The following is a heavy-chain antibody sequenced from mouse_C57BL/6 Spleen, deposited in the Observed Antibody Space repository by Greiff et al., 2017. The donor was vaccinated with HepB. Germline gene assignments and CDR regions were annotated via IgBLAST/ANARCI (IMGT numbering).Heavy chain of an antibody. D-gene: IGHD1-1*01. Sequence: VQLQQSGAELVKPGASVKISCKASGYAFSSYWMNWVKQRPGKGLEWIGQIYPGDGDTNYNGKFKGKATLTADKSSSTAYMQLSSLTSEDSAVYFCARGPVTTVVAPHWYFDVWGTGTTVTVSS. CDR2: IYPGDGDT. V-gene: IGHV1-80*01. CDR1: GYAFSSYW. CDR3: ARGPVTTVVAPHWYFDV. J-gene: IGHJ1*03.